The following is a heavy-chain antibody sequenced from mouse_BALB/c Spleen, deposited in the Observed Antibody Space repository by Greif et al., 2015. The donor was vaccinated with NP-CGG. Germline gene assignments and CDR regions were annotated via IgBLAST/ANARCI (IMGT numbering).Heavy chain of an antibody. CDR1: GYTFSSYW. CDR3: AYYRYAWFAY. CDR2: ILPGSGST. D-gene: IGHD2-14*01. J-gene: IGHJ3*01. Sequence: VQLQQSGAELMKPGASVKISCKATGYTFSSYWIEWVKQRPGHGLEWIGEILPGSGSTNYNVKFKGKATFTADTSSNTAYMQLSSLTSEDSAVYYCAYYRYAWFAYWGQGTLVTVSA. V-gene: IGHV1-9*01.